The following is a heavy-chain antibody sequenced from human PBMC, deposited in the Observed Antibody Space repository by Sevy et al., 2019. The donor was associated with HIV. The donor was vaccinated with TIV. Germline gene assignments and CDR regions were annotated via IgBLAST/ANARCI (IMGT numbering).Heavy chain of an antibody. V-gene: IGHV3-23*01. D-gene: IGHD6-25*01. CDR1: AFTFNSYV. Sequence: GGSLRLSCAVSAFTFNSYVMSWVRQAPGKGLEWVSTISASGGYTYYADSVKGRFTISRENSKNTVYLQMNSLRAEDTAIYYCAKETIRGYYWGQGTVVTVSS. CDR2: ISASGGYT. CDR3: AKETIRGYY. J-gene: IGHJ4*02.